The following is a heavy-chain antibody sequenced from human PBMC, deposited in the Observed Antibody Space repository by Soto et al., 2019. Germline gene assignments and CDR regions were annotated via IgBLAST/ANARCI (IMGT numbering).Heavy chain of an antibody. D-gene: IGHD6-25*01. CDR3: ARGSGDYYYYGMDV. Sequence: QVQLQESGPGLVKPSQTLSLTCTVSGGSISSGGYYWSWIRQHPGKGLEWIGYIYYSGSTYYNPSFKSRVTISVDTSKNQFSLKLSSVTAADTAVYYCARGSGDYYYYGMDVWGQGTTVTDSS. J-gene: IGHJ6*02. CDR2: IYYSGST. V-gene: IGHV4-31*03. CDR1: GGSISSGGYY.